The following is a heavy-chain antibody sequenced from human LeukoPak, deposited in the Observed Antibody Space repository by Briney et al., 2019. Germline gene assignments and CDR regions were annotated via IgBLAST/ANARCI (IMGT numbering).Heavy chain of an antibody. CDR3: ARGSSSWYEGYFDY. CDR2: IIPIFGTA. Sequence: SVKVSCKASGGTFSSYAISWVRQAPGQGLEWMGGIIPIFGTANYAQKFPRRDNITTEESTNTACMKLSSLRSEDTAVYYCARGSSSWYEGYFDYWGQGTLVTVSS. V-gene: IGHV1-69*05. J-gene: IGHJ4*02. CDR1: GGTFSSYA. D-gene: IGHD6-13*01.